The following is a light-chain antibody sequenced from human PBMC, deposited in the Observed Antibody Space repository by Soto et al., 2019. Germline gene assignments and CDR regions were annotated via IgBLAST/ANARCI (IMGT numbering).Light chain of an antibody. CDR2: KAS. Sequence: DIQMTQSPSTLSGSVGDRVTITCRASQTISSWLAWYQQKPGKAPKLLIYKASTLKSGVPSRFSGSGSGTEFTLTVSSLQPDDFATYYCQQYNGYSLWTFGQGTKVDI. CDR1: QTISSW. V-gene: IGKV1-5*03. J-gene: IGKJ1*01. CDR3: QQYNGYSLWT.